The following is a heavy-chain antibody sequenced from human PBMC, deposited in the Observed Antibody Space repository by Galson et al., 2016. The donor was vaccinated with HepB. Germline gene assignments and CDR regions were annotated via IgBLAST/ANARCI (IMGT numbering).Heavy chain of an antibody. J-gene: IGHJ5*02. CDR1: GFAFSSHW. V-gene: IGHV3-74*01. D-gene: IGHD2-21*02. CDR3: VRDHSVVPATAYNWFDP. CDR2: INSDGTIS. Sequence: SLRLSCAASGFAFSSHWMHWVRQAPGKGLMWVARINSDGTISNYADSVKGRFTISRDNAKNTPYLEMDSLRAEDTAVYNCVRDHSVVPATAYNWFDPWGQGTLGTVSS.